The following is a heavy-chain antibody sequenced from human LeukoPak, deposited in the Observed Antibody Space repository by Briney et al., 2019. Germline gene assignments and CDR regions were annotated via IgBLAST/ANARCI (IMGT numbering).Heavy chain of an antibody. Sequence: GGSLRLSCTASGFIFSSYGMHWVRQAPGKGLEWVAFIRYDGNSQYFVDSVKGRFTISRDNSKNTLFLQMNSLRPEDTAVYYCGKDAGTISWDDPLGYWGQGTLVTVSS. D-gene: IGHD1-1*01. CDR3: GKDAGTISWDDPLGY. J-gene: IGHJ4*02. V-gene: IGHV3-30*02. CDR2: IRYDGNSQ. CDR1: GFIFSSYG.